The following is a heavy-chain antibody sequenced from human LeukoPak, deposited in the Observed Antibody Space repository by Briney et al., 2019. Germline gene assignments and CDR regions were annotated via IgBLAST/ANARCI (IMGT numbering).Heavy chain of an antibody. J-gene: IGHJ4*02. CDR2: ISSDGTGT. V-gene: IGHV3-74*01. Sequence: PGGSLRLSCAASGFTFSSYWMHWVRQAPGKGLVWVSRISSDGTGTSYADSVKGRFTISRDNAKNTLYLQMSSLRAEDTAVYYCASTHSFDGIRHRNSMGYWGQGTLVTVSS. CDR3: ASTHSFDGIRHRNSMGY. D-gene: IGHD5-24*01. CDR1: GFTFSSYW.